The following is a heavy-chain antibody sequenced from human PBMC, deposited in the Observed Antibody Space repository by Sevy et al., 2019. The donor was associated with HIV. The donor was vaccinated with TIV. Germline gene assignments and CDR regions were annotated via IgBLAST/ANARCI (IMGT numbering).Heavy chain of an antibody. CDR2: ISGSGGST. J-gene: IGHJ4*02. CDR3: AKGVGYSAYDSEGFDY. D-gene: IGHD5-12*01. V-gene: IGHV3-23*01. Sequence: GGSLRLSCAASGFTFSSYAMSWVRQAPGKGLEWVSAISGSGGSTYYADSVKGRFTISRDNSKNTLYLQMNSLRAEDTAVYYCAKGVGYSAYDSEGFDYWGQGTLVTVSS. CDR1: GFTFSSYA.